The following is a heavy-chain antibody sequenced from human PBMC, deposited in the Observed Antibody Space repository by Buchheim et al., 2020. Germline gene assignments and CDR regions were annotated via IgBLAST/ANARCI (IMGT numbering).Heavy chain of an antibody. J-gene: IGHJ6*03. Sequence: QVQLVQSGAEVKKPGASVKVSCKASGYTFTSYYMHWVRQAPGQGLEWMGIINPSGGSTSYAQKFQGRVTMTRDTSTSTVYLELSSLRSEDTAVYYCVRAFTAAGPKAKDYYYYMDVWGKGTT. V-gene: IGHV1-46*01. CDR1: GYTFTSYY. CDR2: INPSGGST. D-gene: IGHD6-13*01. CDR3: VRAFTAAGPKAKDYYYYMDV.